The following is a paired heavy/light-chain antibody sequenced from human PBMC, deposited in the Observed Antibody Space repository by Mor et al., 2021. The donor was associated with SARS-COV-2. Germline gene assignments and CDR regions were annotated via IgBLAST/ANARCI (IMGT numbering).Heavy chain of an antibody. CDR1: GFNFKNYA. D-gene: IGHD4-4*01. V-gene: IGHV3-30-3*01. J-gene: IGHJ4*02. CDR2: ISFDGSNQ. CDR3: ARDQTTTPRQFDY. Sequence: QVQLVESGGGVVQPGRSLRLSCAASGFNFKNYAMYWVRQAPGKGLEWVAAISFDGSNQFYADSVKGRFTTSRDNSKNTLYLQMNSLRVEDTAQYYCARDQTTTPRQFDYWGQGTLVTVSS.
Light chain of an antibody. CDR1: QDISNW. Sequence: DIQMTQSPSSVSASVGDRVTVTCRASQDISNWLAWYQQKPGKAPKLLIYAASILQSGVPSRFSGSGSGTDFTLTISSLQPEDFATYYCQQPNSYPLTFGGGTKVEIK. V-gene: IGKV1-12*01. CDR3: QQPNSYPLT. J-gene: IGKJ4*01. CDR2: AAS.